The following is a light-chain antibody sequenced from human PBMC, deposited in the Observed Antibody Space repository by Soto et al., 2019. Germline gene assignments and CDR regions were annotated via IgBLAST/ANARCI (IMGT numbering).Light chain of an antibody. V-gene: IGKV3-20*01. CDR3: QQYGGSPRT. CDR2: DAS. Sequence: EIVLTQSPGTLSLSPGERATLSCRASQSVSSSSLAWYQQKRGQAPRLLIHDASSRATGIPDRFSGSGYGTDFTLTISRLEPEDFAVYYCQQYGGSPRTFGQGTKVEVK. J-gene: IGKJ1*01. CDR1: QSVSSSS.